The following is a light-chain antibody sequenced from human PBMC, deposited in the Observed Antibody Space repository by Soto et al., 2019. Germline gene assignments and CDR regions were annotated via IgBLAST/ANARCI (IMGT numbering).Light chain of an antibody. Sequence: QLVLTQPPSASASLGASVTLTCTLSSGYSNYKVDWYQQRPGKGPRFVMRVGTGGIVGSKGDGIPDRFSVLGSGLNPYLTIKNIQEEDESDYHCGAAHGSGSNFVFGGGTKLTVL. CDR3: GAAHGSGSNFV. CDR2: VGTGGIVG. CDR1: SGYSNYK. J-gene: IGLJ2*01. V-gene: IGLV9-49*01.